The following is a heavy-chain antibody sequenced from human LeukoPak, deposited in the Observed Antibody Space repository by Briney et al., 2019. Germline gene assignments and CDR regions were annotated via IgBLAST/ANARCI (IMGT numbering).Heavy chain of an antibody. J-gene: IGHJ4*02. CDR2: IKQDGSEK. D-gene: IGHD6-19*01. CDR1: GFTFDDYG. V-gene: IGHV3-7*01. Sequence: GGSLRLSCAASGFTFDDYGMSWVRQAPGKGLEWVANIKQDGSEKYYVDSVKGRFTISRDNAKNSLYLQMNSLRAEDTAVYYCARGGSGWYFGWGQGTLVTVSS. CDR3: ARGGSGWYFG.